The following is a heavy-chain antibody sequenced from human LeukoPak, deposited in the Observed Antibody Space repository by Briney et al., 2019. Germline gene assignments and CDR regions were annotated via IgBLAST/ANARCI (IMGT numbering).Heavy chain of an antibody. CDR1: GGAISSYY. CDR3: ASNPKYCSSTSCYSHAFDI. D-gene: IGHD2-2*02. V-gene: IGHV4-59*01. J-gene: IGHJ3*02. Sequence: SETLSLTCTVSGGAISSYYWSWIRQPPGKGLGWVGYIYYSGSTNYNPSLKSRVTISVDTSKNQFSLKLSSVTAADTAVYYCASNPKYCSSTSCYSHAFDIWGQGTMVTVSS. CDR2: IYYSGST.